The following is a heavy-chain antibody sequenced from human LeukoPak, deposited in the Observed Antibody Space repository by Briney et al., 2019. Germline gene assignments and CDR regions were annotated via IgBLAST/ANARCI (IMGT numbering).Heavy chain of an antibody. V-gene: IGHV3-30-3*01. CDR2: ISYDGSNK. Sequence: GGSLRLSCAASGFTFSSYAMHRVRQAPGKGLEWVAVISYDGSNKYYADSVKGRFTISRDNSKNTLYLQMNSLRAEDTAVYYCARDRDDSFDIWGQGTMVTVSS. CDR1: GFTFSSYA. CDR3: ARDRDDSFDI. J-gene: IGHJ3*02.